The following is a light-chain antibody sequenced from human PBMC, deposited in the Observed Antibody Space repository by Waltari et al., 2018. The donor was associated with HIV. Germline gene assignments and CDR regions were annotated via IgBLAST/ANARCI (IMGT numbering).Light chain of an antibody. V-gene: IGLV10-54*01. J-gene: IGLJ3*02. CDR2: RNN. CDR3: SAWDRSLSAWV. CDR1: SNNVDYEG. Sequence: QAGLTQPPSVSRGLRQTATLTCTGNSNNVDYEGASWLQQHQGHPPKLLSYRNNNRPSGISERLSASRSGNTASLTITGLQPEDEADYYCSAWDRSLSAWVFGGGTKLTVL.